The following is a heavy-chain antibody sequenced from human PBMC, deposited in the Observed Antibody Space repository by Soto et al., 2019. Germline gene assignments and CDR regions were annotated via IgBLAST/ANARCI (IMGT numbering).Heavy chain of an antibody. D-gene: IGHD6-6*01. CDR3: AREGQLGY. Sequence: ASVKVSCKASRYTFTNYGFSWLRQAPGQGLEWMGWISGYNGNTNYAERLQGRVTMTTDTSTSTAYMELKSLRYDDTAVYYCAREGQLGYWGQGTPVPVSS. V-gene: IGHV1-18*01. J-gene: IGHJ4*02. CDR2: ISGYNGNT. CDR1: RYTFTNYG.